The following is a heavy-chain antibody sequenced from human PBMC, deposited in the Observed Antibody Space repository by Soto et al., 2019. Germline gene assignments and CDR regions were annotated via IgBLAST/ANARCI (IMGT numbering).Heavy chain of an antibody. CDR1: GGNPSNSA. CDR2: IIPVFGIV. D-gene: IGHD6-19*01. Sequence: QVHLLLQSGAEVKKPGSSVKVSCKASGGNPSNSAISWVRQAPGQGLEWMGGIIPVFGIVSYAQKFQGRVTITADESTSTACMELSSLRSEDTAVYFCAGGRIVVAGSSAYYGMDVWGQGTTVTVSS. CDR3: AGGRIVVAGSSAYYGMDV. J-gene: IGHJ6*02. V-gene: IGHV1-69*01.